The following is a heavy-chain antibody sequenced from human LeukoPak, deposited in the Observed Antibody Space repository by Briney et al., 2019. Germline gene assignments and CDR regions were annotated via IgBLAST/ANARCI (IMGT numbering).Heavy chain of an antibody. CDR1: GGSISSSSYY. J-gene: IGHJ3*02. D-gene: IGHD6-19*01. Sequence: SETLSLTCTVSGGSISSSSYYWGWIRQPPGKGLEWIGSICYSGSTYYNPSLKSRVTISVDTSKNQFSLKLSSVTAADTAVYYCARHRIAVAGLDAFDIWGQGTMVTVSS. V-gene: IGHV4-39*01. CDR2: ICYSGST. CDR3: ARHRIAVAGLDAFDI.